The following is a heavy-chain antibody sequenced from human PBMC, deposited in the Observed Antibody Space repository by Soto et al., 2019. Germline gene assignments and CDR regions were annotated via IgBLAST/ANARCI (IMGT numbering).Heavy chain of an antibody. CDR3: ARLRSSGYYYGGGSDPIDAFDI. CDR1: GGSISSYY. CDR2: IYYSGST. Sequence: SETLSLTCTVSGGSISSYYWSWIRQPPGKGLEWIGYIYYSGSTNYNPSLKSRVTISVGTSKNQFSLKLSSVTAADTAGYYGARLRSSGYYYGGGSDPIDAFDIWGQGTMVTVSS. D-gene: IGHD3-22*01. V-gene: IGHV4-59*01. J-gene: IGHJ3*02.